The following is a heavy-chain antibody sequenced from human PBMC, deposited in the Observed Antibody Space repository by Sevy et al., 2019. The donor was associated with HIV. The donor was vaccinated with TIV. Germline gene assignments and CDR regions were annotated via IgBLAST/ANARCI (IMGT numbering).Heavy chain of an antibody. D-gene: IGHD2-8*01. Sequence: GGSLRLSCAASGFTFAKYSMSWVRQAPWKGLEWVSTFSFGCGRINYADSVKGRFTISRDDSKNTLFLQMNSLRAEDTATYFCAREGCTQPHDYWGQGTLVTVSP. CDR1: GFTFAKYS. V-gene: IGHV3-23*01. J-gene: IGHJ4*02. CDR2: FSFGCGRI. CDR3: AREGCTQPHDY.